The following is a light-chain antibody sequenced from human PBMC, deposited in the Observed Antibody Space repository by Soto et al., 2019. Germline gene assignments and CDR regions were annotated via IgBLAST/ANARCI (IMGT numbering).Light chain of an antibody. CDR1: GSDVGGYDY. V-gene: IGLV2-14*01. Sequence: QSVLTQPASVSGSPGQSITISCTGTGSDVGGYDYVSWYQHHPGKAPKVMIYEVTNRPSGVSNRFSGSKSGNTASLTISGILAEDEADYYCSSYTSSSTYVFGTGTKVTVL. CDR3: SSYTSSSTYV. CDR2: EVT. J-gene: IGLJ1*01.